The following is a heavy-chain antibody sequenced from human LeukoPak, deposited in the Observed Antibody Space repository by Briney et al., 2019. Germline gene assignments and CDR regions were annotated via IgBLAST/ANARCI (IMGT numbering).Heavy chain of an antibody. J-gene: IGHJ4*02. CDR2: ISSSSRYI. Sequence: GGSLRLSCAASGFTFSSYSMNWVRQAPGKGLEWVSSISSSSRYIYYADSVKGRFTISRDNAKNSLYLQMNSLRAEDTAVYYCARVDDILTGPTEDYWGQGTLVTVSS. CDR1: GFTFSSYS. D-gene: IGHD3-9*01. CDR3: ARVDDILTGPTEDY. V-gene: IGHV3-21*01.